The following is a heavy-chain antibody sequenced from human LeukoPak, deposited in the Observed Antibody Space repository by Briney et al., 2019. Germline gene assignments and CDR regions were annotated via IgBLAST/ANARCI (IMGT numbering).Heavy chain of an antibody. CDR3: ARGIVATIARGMTFDY. Sequence: SETLSLTCTVSGGSISGSSYYWGWIRQPPGKGLEWIGSIYYSGSTYYNPSLKSRVTISVDTSKNQFSLKLSSVTAADTAVYYCARGIVATIARGMTFDYWGQGTLVTVSS. CDR1: GGSISGSSYY. D-gene: IGHD5-12*01. CDR2: IYYSGST. J-gene: IGHJ4*02. V-gene: IGHV4-39*07.